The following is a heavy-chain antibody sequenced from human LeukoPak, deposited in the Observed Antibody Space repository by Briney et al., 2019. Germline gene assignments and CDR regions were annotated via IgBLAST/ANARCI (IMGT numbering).Heavy chain of an antibody. J-gene: IGHJ6*02. CDR1: GGTFSSYA. Sequence: SVKVSRKASGGTFSSYAISWVRQAPGQGLEWMGGIIPIFGTANYAQKFQGRVTITADESTSTAYMELSSLRSEDTAVYYCARVSLGNEPGSPQNYYYYGMDVWGQGITVTVSS. V-gene: IGHV1-69*13. CDR2: IIPIFGTA. CDR3: ARVSLGNEPGSPQNYYYYGMDV.